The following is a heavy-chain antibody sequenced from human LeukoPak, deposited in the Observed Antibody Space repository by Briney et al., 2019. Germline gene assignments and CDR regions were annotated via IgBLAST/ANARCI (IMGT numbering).Heavy chain of an antibody. CDR2: IYYSGST. J-gene: IGHJ3*02. D-gene: IGHD3-22*01. V-gene: IGHV4-59*05. CDR1: GFTFSSYSMN. CDR3: ARGPYSYDSSGAFDI. Sequence: PGGSLRLSCAASGFTFSSYSMNWVRQAPGKGLEWIGSIYYSGSTYYNPSLKSRVTISVDTSKNQFSLKLSSVTAADTAVYYCARGPYSYDSSGAFDIWGQGTMVTVSS.